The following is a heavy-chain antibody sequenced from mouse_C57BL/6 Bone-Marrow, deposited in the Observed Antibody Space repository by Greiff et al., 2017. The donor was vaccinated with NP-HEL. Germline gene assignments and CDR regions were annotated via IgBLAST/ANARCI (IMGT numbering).Heavy chain of an antibody. D-gene: IGHD2-4*01. CDR1: GYAFTNYL. J-gene: IGHJ2*01. Sequence: VQLQQSGAELVRPGTSVKVSCKASGYAFTNYLIEWVKQRPGQGLEWIGVINPGSGGTNYNEKFKGKATLTADKSSSTAYMQLSSLTSEESAVYFCARRDCEYDGRDYWGQGTTLTVSS. V-gene: IGHV1-54*01. CDR2: INPGSGGT. CDR3: ARRDCEYDGRDY.